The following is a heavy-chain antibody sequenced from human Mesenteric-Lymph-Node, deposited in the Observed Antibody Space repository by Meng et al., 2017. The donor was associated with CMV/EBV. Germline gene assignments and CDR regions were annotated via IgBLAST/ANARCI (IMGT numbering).Heavy chain of an antibody. CDR1: GFTISTYW. CDR2: INTDGSNT. Sequence: GESLKISCVVSGFTISTYWMHWVRQVPGKGLEWVSRINTDGSNTNYADSVKGRFTISRDNAKSTLYLQMNRLAAEDTAVYYCIRGPYGADSWYDYWGQGTLVTVSS. D-gene: IGHD4-17*01. V-gene: IGHV3-74*01. CDR3: IRGPYGADSWYDY. J-gene: IGHJ4*02.